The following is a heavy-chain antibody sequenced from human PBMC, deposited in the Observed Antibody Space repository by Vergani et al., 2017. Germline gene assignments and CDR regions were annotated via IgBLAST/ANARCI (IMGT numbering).Heavy chain of an antibody. D-gene: IGHD4-17*01. CDR2: IGYDGRIK. J-gene: IGHJ4*02. CDR1: GFSFNTYG. Sequence: QVQLVETGGGVVQPGGSLRLYCATSGFSFNTYGAHWVLQAPGKGLEWVAFIGYDGRIKYNVDSVKGRFTISRDTSKKTLSLQMRSLRADDTAVYYCAKXGRENSDYGYFDYWGQGTLVTVSS. V-gene: IGHV3-30*02. CDR3: AKXGRENSDYGYFDY.